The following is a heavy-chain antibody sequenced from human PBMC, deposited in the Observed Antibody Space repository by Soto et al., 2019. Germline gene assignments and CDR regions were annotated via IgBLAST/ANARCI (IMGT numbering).Heavy chain of an antibody. CDR3: ARLPQTSYGFYYYHYGMEG. Sequence: WETLSLTCTVSGGSVSSGSYYWSWIRQPPGKGLEWIGYIYYSGSTNYNPSLKSRVTISVDTSKNQFSLKLSSVTAADTAVYYCARLPQTSYGFYYYHYGMEGWRQGT. CDR1: GGSVSSGSYY. V-gene: IGHV4-61*01. D-gene: IGHD5-18*01. CDR2: IYYSGST. J-gene: IGHJ6*01.